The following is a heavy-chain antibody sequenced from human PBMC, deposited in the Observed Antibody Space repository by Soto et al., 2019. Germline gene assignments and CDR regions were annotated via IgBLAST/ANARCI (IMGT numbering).Heavy chain of an antibody. CDR1: GYTFTSYD. V-gene: IGHV1-8*01. J-gene: IGHJ5*02. Sequence: QVQLVQSGAEVKKPGASVKVSCKASGYTFTSYDIIWVRQATGQGLEWMGWMNPSTGNTDSAEKFQGRLTMTRNTSISTVYMELSSLSFEDTAVYYCARGRIIVVGGFDPWGQGTLVTVSS. D-gene: IGHD3-22*01. CDR2: MNPSTGNT. CDR3: ARGRIIVVGGFDP.